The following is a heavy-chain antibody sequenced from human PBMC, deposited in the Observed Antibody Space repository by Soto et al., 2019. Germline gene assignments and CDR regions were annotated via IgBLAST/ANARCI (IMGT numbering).Heavy chain of an antibody. CDR1: GGSISSYY. Sequence: SETLSLTCTVSGGSISSYYWSWIRQPPGKGLEWIGYIYYSGSTNYNPSLKSRVTISVDTSKNQFSLKLSSVTAADTAVYYCARERAYGDYGIDYWGQGTLVTVSS. CDR2: IYYSGST. D-gene: IGHD4-17*01. V-gene: IGHV4-59*01. CDR3: ARERAYGDYGIDY. J-gene: IGHJ4*02.